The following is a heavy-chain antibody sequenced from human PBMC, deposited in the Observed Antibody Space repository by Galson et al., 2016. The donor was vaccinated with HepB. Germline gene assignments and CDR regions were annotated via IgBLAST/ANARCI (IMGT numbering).Heavy chain of an antibody. CDR1: GFVFSKFA. J-gene: IGHJ5*02. CDR3: AKEEGGWYGDWFDP. D-gene: IGHD6-19*01. V-gene: IGHV3-23*01. CDR2: ISNDGVNT. Sequence: SLRLSCAASGFVFSKFAMRWVRQAPGKGLEWVSTISNDGVNTYYADSVKGRFTVSRDNSRNTLYLQMNSLRADDTGVYYCAKEEGGWYGDWFDPWGQGTLVTVSS.